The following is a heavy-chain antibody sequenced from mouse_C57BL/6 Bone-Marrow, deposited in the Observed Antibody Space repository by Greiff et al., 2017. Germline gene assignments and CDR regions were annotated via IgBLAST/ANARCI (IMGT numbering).Heavy chain of an antibody. D-gene: IGHD4-1*01. Sequence: QVQLQQPGAELVKPGASVKMSCKASGYTFTSYWITWVKQRPGQGLELIGDIYPTSGRTNYNEKFKSKAILTVDTSSNTAYMQLSSLPSEDSAVFYCARSGPLGRSFDYWGQGTTLTVSS. CDR2: IYPTSGRT. V-gene: IGHV1-55*01. CDR3: ARSGPLGRSFDY. J-gene: IGHJ2*01. CDR1: GYTFTSYW.